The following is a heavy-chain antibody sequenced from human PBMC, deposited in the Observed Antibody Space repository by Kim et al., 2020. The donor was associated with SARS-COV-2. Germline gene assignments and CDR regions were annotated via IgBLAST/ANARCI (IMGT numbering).Heavy chain of an antibody. J-gene: IGHJ6*04. Sequence: GGSLRLSCAASGFTFSSYEMNWVRQAPGKGLEWVSYISSSGSTIFYADSVKGRFTISRDNAKNSLYLQMNSLRAEDTAVYYCARDYARAVLVTVVHYGMDVGGEGTTVTVSS. CDR1: GFTFSSYE. D-gene: IGHD6-19*01. CDR3: ARDYARAVLVTVVHYGMDV. CDR2: ISSSGSTI. V-gene: IGHV3-48*03.